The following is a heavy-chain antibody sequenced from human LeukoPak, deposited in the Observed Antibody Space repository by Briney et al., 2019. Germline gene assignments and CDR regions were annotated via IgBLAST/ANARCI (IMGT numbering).Heavy chain of an antibody. CDR2: IYYSGST. Sequence: SETLSLTCTVSGGSISSYYWSWIRQPPGKGLEWIAYIYYSGSTNYNPSLKSRVTISVDTSKNQFSLKLSSVTAADTAVYYCGREHSSGLAFDYWGQGTLVTVSS. CDR1: GGSISSYY. CDR3: GREHSSGLAFDY. V-gene: IGHV4-59*01. D-gene: IGHD6-19*01. J-gene: IGHJ4*02.